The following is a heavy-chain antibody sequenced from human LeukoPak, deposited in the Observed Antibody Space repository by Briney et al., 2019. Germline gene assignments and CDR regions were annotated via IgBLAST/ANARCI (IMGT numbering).Heavy chain of an antibody. V-gene: IGHV1-8*01. CDR1: GYTFTSYD. CDR2: MNPYSGNT. J-gene: IGHJ1*01. CDR3: ARGPAPLYDHLSGTYRSPGYFHH. Sequence: ASVKVSCKASGYTFTSYDINWVRQATGQGLEWMGWMNPYSGNTGYAQNFQGRVTFTRTTSESTAYMELSSLRSEDTAVYFCARGPAPLYDHLSGTYRSPGYFHHWGQGTLVTVS. D-gene: IGHD3-16*02.